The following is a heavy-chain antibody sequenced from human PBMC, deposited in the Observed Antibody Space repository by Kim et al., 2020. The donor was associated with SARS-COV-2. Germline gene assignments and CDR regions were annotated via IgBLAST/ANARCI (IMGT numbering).Heavy chain of an antibody. CDR3: ARVRDSGYDREYYYYYGMDV. CDR1: GYTFTSYY. V-gene: IGHV1-46*01. D-gene: IGHD5-12*01. J-gene: IGHJ6*02. Sequence: ASVKVSCKASGYTFTSYYMHWVRQAPGQGLEWMGIINPSGGSISYAQKLQGRVTMTRDTSTSTVYMELSSLRSEDTAVYYCARVRDSGYDREYYYYYGMDVWGQGTTVTVSS. CDR2: INPSGGSI.